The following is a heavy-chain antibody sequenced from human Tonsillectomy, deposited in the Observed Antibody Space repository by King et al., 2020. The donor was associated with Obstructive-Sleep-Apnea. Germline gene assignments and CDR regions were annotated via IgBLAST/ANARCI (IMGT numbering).Heavy chain of an antibody. V-gene: IGHV3-23*04. CDR1: GFTFSTSG. Sequence: DVQLVESGGGLVQPGGSLRLSCVASGFTFSTSGLTLVSQAPGKRLEWVASMSTRPSGASTFYADFVKGRFTISRDSSKTTLFLEMKSLIDDDTAVYFCANGGLGSRGLDVWGQGTTVTVSS. CDR2: TRPSGAST. D-gene: IGHD7-27*01. CDR3: ANGGLGSRGLDV. J-gene: IGHJ6*02.